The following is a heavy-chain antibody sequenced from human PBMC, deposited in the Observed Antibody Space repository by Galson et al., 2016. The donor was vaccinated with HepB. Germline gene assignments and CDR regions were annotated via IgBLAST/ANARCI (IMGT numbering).Heavy chain of an antibody. J-gene: IGHJ5*02. CDR2: INPNGGAT. CDR3: ARDRADYYDDSGYPYNCFDP. V-gene: IGHV1-2*02. Sequence: SVKVSCKASGYTFGDYYMHWVRLAPGQGFEWMGWINPNGGATKYAQKFQGRVTMTRDTSSSTAYLELSRLRSDDTAVYYCARDRADYYDDSGYPYNCFDPWGQGTLVTVSS. D-gene: IGHD3-22*01. CDR1: GYTFGDYY.